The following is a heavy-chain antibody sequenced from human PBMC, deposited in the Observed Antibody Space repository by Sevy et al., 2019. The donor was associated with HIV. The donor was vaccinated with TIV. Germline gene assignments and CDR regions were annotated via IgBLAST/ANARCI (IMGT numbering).Heavy chain of an antibody. CDR3: ARGSGDFWSGRPSGYFDY. D-gene: IGHD3-3*01. Sequence: GGSLRLSCAASGFTFSSDWMSWVRQAPGKGLEWVANIKQDGSEKYYVDAVKGRSTITRDNAKNSLYLQMNSLGAEDTAVYYCARGSGDFWSGRPSGYFDYWGQGTLVTVSS. V-gene: IGHV3-7*01. CDR1: GFTFSSDW. J-gene: IGHJ4*02. CDR2: IKQDGSEK.